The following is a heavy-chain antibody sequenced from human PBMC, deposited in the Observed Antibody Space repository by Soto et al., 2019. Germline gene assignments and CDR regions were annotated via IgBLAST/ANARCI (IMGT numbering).Heavy chain of an antibody. Sequence: QVQLVESGGGVVQPGRSLRLSCAASGFTFSSYAMHWVRQAPGKGLEWVAVISYDGSNKYYADSVKGRFTISRDNSKNTLHLHMNSLTAEDTAVYYCASAGFSGYYYPSPFDSWGQGPLVTVSS. CDR1: GFTFSSYA. J-gene: IGHJ4*02. CDR3: ASAGFSGYYYPSPFDS. D-gene: IGHD5-12*01. V-gene: IGHV3-30-3*01. CDR2: ISYDGSNK.